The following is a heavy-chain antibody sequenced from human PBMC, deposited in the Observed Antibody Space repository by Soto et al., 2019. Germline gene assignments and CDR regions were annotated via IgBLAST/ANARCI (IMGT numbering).Heavy chain of an antibody. CDR2: IVPTYRTA. CDR3: AKYYYDSALGYFDY. CDR1: GGTFSSYR. Sequence: GASVKVSCKASGGTFSSYRINWVRQAPGQGLEWVGGIVPTYRTADYAQKFQGRVTITADESARTSYMELRSLRAEDTAVYYCAKYYYDSALGYFDYWGQGTLVTVSS. J-gene: IGHJ4*02. V-gene: IGHV1-69*13. D-gene: IGHD3-22*01.